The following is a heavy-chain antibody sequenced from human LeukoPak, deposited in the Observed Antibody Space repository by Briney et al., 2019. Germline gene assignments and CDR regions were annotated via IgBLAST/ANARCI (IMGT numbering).Heavy chain of an antibody. D-gene: IGHD2-2*01. V-gene: IGHV3-30*18. J-gene: IGHJ4*02. Sequence: GGSLRLSCAASGFTFSRNDMHWVRQAPGKGLEWVALVSYDGSSKYYGDSVKGRFTISRDNSQNTLYLQMDGLRGEDTAAYYCAKDRGEVPAAGRVRTFDYWGQGTLVTVSS. CDR3: AKDRGEVPAAGRVRTFDY. CDR1: GFTFSRND. CDR2: VSYDGSSK.